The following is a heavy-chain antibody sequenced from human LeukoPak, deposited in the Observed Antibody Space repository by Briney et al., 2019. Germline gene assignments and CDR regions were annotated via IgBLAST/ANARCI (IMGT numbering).Heavy chain of an antibody. Sequence: GGSLRLSCAASGFTFEDYGMSWVRQAPGKGLEWVSSISISSYIYYADSEKGRFTISRDNAKNSLYLQMNSLRAEDTAVYYCARGYSGYDSFDYWGQGTLVTVSS. D-gene: IGHD5-12*01. V-gene: IGHV3-69-1*01. CDR1: GFTFEDYG. CDR3: ARGYSGYDSFDY. J-gene: IGHJ4*02. CDR2: ISISSYI.